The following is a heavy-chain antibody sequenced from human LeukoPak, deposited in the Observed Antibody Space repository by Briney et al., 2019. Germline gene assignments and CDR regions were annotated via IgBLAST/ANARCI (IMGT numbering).Heavy chain of an antibody. Sequence: PGGSLRLSCAASGFIYTSYWMSWVRQAPGKGLEWVANIKQDGSEKYYVDSVKGRFTISRDNSKNTLYLQMNSLRAEDTAVYYCAKSVAGPFDYWGQGALVTVSS. CDR1: GFIYTSYW. V-gene: IGHV3-7*01. CDR3: AKSVAGPFDY. D-gene: IGHD6-19*01. J-gene: IGHJ4*02. CDR2: IKQDGSEK.